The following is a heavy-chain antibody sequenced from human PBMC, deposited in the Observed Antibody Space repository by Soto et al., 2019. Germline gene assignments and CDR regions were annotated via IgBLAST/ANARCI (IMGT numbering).Heavy chain of an antibody. CDR3: VKDAYSGYGNFDY. Sequence: EVQLLESGGGLVQPGGSLRLSCAASGFTFSSYAMTWVRQAPGKGLKWVSSLSDSGGSTYYAYAVNGRFTISRDNSKNTLYLQMNSLRAEDTALYYCVKDAYSGYGNFDYWGQGTLVTVSS. CDR2: LSDSGGST. D-gene: IGHD5-12*01. V-gene: IGHV3-23*01. CDR1: GFTFSSYA. J-gene: IGHJ4*02.